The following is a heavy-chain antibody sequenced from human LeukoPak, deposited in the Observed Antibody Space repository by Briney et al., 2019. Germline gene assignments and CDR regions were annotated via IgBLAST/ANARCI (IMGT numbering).Heavy chain of an antibody. CDR3: ARAERWLQLIDY. V-gene: IGHV4-59*01. Sequence: SETLSLTCTVSSGSISSYYWSWIRQPPGKGLEWIGYIYYSGSTNYNPSLKSRVTISVDTSKNQFSLKLSSVTAADTAVYYCARAERWLQLIDYWGQGTLVTVSS. J-gene: IGHJ4*02. CDR2: IYYSGST. CDR1: SGSISSYY. D-gene: IGHD5-24*01.